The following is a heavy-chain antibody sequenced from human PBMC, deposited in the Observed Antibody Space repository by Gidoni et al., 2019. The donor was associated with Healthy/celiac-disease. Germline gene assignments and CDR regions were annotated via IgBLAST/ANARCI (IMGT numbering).Heavy chain of an antibody. Sequence: QVQLVQSGAEVTKPGSSVKFSCKASGGIFSSSAISWVRQAPGQGLEWMGGISPIFGTANYAQKFQGRVTITADESTSTAYMELSSLRSEDTAVYYCAGRIDSSGYYRTYGMDVWGQGTTVTVSS. CDR3: AGRIDSSGYYRTYGMDV. CDR1: GGIFSSSA. D-gene: IGHD3-22*01. V-gene: IGHV1-69*01. CDR2: ISPIFGTA. J-gene: IGHJ6*02.